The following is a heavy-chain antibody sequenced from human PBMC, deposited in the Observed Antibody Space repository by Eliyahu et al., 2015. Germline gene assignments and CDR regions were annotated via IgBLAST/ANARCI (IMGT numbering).Heavy chain of an antibody. CDR3: ARVLGGCSRTSCYFDP. D-gene: IGHD2-2*01. Sequence: QVQLQESGPGLVKPSGTLSLTCAVSGDSISSNWWNWVRQPPGKGLEWIGETDHSGNTNYNPSLKSRITISVDKSKNQFSLKLNSVTAADTAVYYCARVLGGCSRTSCYFDPWGQGTLVTVSS. CDR2: TDHSGNT. J-gene: IGHJ5*02. CDR1: GDSISSNW. V-gene: IGHV4-4*02.